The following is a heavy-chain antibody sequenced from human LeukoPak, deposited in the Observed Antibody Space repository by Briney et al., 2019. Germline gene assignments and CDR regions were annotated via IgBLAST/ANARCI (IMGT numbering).Heavy chain of an antibody. CDR1: GFTFSSYS. J-gene: IGHJ4*02. D-gene: IGHD5-18*01. V-gene: IGHV3-21*01. CDR2: ISSSSSYI. CDR3: ARRLGGYSYGVDY. Sequence: GGSLRLSCAASGFTFSSYSMNWVRQAPGKGLEWVSSISSSSSYIYYADSVKGRYTISRDNAKNSLYLQMNSLRAEDTAVYYCARRLGGYSYGVDYWGQGTLVTVPS.